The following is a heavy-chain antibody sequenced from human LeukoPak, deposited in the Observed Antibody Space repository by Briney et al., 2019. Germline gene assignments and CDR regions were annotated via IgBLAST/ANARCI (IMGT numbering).Heavy chain of an antibody. CDR2: IYYSGST. CDR1: DYSISSSNW. Sequence: ASETLSLTCAVSDYSISSSNWWGWIRQPPGKGLEWIGYIYYSGSTYYNPSLKSRVTMSVDTSKNQFSLKLSSVTAVDTAVYYCARYYDFWSGFDYWGQGTLVTVSS. CDR3: ARYYDFWSGFDY. J-gene: IGHJ4*02. D-gene: IGHD3-3*01. V-gene: IGHV4-28*01.